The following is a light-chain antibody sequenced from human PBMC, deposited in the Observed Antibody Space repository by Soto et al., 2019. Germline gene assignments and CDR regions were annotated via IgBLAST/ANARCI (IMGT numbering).Light chain of an antibody. Sequence: EVVLRQSPATLSVSQGERATLSFRASQSVSSNLAWYQQKPGQAPRLLIYGAPTRATGIPARFSGSGSGTEFTLTISSLQSEDFATYYCQQSFASLRTFGQGTKVDI. CDR1: QSVSSN. J-gene: IGKJ1*01. CDR2: GAP. CDR3: QQSFASLRT. V-gene: IGKV3-15*01.